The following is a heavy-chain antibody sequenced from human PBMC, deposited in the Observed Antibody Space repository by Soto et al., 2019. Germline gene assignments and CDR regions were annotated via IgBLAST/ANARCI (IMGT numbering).Heavy chain of an antibody. J-gene: IGHJ5*02. V-gene: IGHV1-69*13. CDR2: IIPISGTA. CDR1: GGTFSSYA. Sequence: SVKVSCKASGGTFSSYAISWVRQAPGQGLEWMGGIIPISGTANYAQKFQGRFTITADESTSTADMELSSLRSEDTAAYYCARSTLFGVVSLNGCFEHWGKGNLVTVSS. D-gene: IGHD3-3*01. CDR3: ARSTLFGVVSLNGCFEH.